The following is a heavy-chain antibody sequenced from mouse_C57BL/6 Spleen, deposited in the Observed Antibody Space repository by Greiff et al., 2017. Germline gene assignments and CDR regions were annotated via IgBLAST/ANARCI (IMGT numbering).Heavy chain of an antibody. CDR1: GFNITDYY. CDR3: ARWGDGNYYLDY. V-gene: IGHV14-2*01. Sequence: VQLKESGAELVKPGASVKLSCTASGFNITDYYMHWVKQRTEQGLEWIGRIDPADGETKYAPKFQGKATLTADTSSNTAYLQLSSLTSEDTAVYCGARWGDGNYYLDYWGQGTTRTVSS. D-gene: IGHD2-1*01. CDR2: IDPADGET. J-gene: IGHJ2*01.